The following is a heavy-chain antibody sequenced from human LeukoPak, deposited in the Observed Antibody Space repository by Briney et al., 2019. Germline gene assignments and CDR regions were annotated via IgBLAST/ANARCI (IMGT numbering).Heavy chain of an antibody. D-gene: IGHD3-16*01. CDR2: INPSNGNT. Sequence: PVASVKVSCKTSGYTFTSYGISWVRQAPGQGLEWMAWINPSNGNTKDARNLQGRVTMTTDTSTNTAYMELRNLRSSDTAVYYCATGGTHSSFDHWGQGTLVTVSS. CDR1: GYTFTSYG. V-gene: IGHV1-18*01. CDR3: ATGGTHSSFDH. J-gene: IGHJ4*02.